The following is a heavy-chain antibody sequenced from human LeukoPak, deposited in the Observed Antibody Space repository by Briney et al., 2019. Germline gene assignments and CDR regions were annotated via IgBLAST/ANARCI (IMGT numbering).Heavy chain of an antibody. CDR3: ARVRGAHSSYSNWLDP. D-gene: IGHD4-11*01. Sequence: ASVKVTCKASGYTFTSYYMHWVRQAPGQGLEWMGIINPSGVSTSYAQKFQGRVTMTRGTSTSTVYMELSSLRSEHLAVYYCARVRGAHSSYSNWLDPWGQGTLVTVSS. CDR2: INPSGVST. V-gene: IGHV1-46*01. CDR1: GYTFTSYY. J-gene: IGHJ5*02.